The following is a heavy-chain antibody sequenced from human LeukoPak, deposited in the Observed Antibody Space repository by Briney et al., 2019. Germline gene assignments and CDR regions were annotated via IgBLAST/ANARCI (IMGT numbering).Heavy chain of an antibody. CDR3: ARINDGGYCRSTSCYVAFFDY. V-gene: IGHV3-7*05. CDR2: IKQDGSEK. CDR1: GFTFSSYR. Sequence: PGGSLRLSCAASGFTFSSYRMTWVRQAPGKGLEWVANIKQDGSEKYYVDSVKGRFTISRDEAKNSLYLQMNSLRAEDTAVYYCARINDGGYCRSTSCYVAFFDYWGQGTLVTVSS. D-gene: IGHD2-2*01. J-gene: IGHJ4*02.